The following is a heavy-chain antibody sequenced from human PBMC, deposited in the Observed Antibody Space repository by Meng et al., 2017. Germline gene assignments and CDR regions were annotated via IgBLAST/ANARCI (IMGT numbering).Heavy chain of an antibody. Sequence: SETLSLTCTVSGYSISSGYYWGWIRQPPGKGLEWIGSIYHRGSTYYNPSLKSRVTISVDTSKNQFSLKLSSVTAADTTVYYCARETSGSGTYGMDVWGQGTTVTVSS. CDR1: GYSISSGYY. CDR2: IYHRGST. D-gene: IGHD3-10*01. CDR3: ARETSGSGTYGMDV. V-gene: IGHV4-38-2*02. J-gene: IGHJ6*02.